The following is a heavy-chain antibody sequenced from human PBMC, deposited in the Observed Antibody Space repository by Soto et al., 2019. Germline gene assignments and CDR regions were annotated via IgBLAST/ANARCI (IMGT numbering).Heavy chain of an antibody. V-gene: IGHV3-23*01. CDR2: ISGSGGST. CDR1: GFTFSSYA. CDR3: AKPPLNRVGATYYYYYGMDV. J-gene: IGHJ6*02. Sequence: PGGSLRLSCAASGFTFSSYAMSWVRQAPGKGLEWVSAISGSGGSTYYADSVKGRFTISRDNSKNTLYLQMNSLRAEDTAVYYCAKPPLNRVGATYYYYYGMDVWGQGSTVTVSS. D-gene: IGHD1-26*01.